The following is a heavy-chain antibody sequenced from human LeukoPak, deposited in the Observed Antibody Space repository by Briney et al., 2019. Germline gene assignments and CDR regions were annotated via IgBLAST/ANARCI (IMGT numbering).Heavy chain of an antibody. V-gene: IGHV4-39*01. Sequence: SETLSLTCTVSGGSISSSSYYWGWIRQPPGKGLEWNGSIYYSGRTFYNPSLKSRVTISVDTSKNQFSLKLSSVTAADTAVYYCASGPGEYSSSGWFDPWGQGTLVTVSS. D-gene: IGHD3-10*01. CDR1: GGSISSSSYY. CDR2: IYYSGRT. CDR3: ASGPGEYSSSGWFDP. J-gene: IGHJ5*02.